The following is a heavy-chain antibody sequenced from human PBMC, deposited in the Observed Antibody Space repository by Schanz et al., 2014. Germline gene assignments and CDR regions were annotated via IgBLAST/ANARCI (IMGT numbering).Heavy chain of an antibody. CDR2: IRQDGSAK. V-gene: IGHV3-7*03. CDR1: GFTFSHYW. D-gene: IGHD1-26*01. J-gene: IGHJ6*02. CDR3: ASSSYRLLSYYYAMDV. Sequence: EVHLVESGGGLVQPGGSLRLSCAASGFTFSHYWLSWVRQTPGKRLEWVANIRQDGSAKFYVDSVNSRFAISRDNAENSVYLQMNSLRAEDTAVYYCASSSYRLLSYYYAMDVWGQGTTVTVSS.